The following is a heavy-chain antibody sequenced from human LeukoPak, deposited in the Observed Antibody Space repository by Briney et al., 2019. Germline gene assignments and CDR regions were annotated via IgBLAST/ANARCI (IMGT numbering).Heavy chain of an antibody. CDR1: GFTFSSYG. D-gene: IGHD6-6*01. CDR3: ARDLKGPTPSSAFDI. V-gene: IGHV3-33*01. J-gene: IGHJ3*02. Sequence: GRSLRLSCAASGFTFSSYGMYWVRQAPGKGLEWVAVIWYDGSYKYYVDSVKGRFTISRDNYKNTLYLEMNSLRAEDTAVYYCARDLKGPTPSSAFDIWGQGTMVSVS. CDR2: IWYDGSYK.